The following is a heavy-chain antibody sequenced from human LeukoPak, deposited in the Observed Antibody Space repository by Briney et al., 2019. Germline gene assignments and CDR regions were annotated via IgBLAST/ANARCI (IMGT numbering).Heavy chain of an antibody. V-gene: IGHV1-69*01. CDR3: AREGPYSSGWDLDY. J-gene: IGHJ4*02. Sequence: ASVKVSCKASGGTFSSYAISWVRQAPGQGLEWMGGIIPIFGTANYAQKFQGRVTITADESTSTAYMELSSLRSEDTAVYYCAREGPYSSGWDLDYWGPGTLVTVSS. CDR2: IIPIFGTA. D-gene: IGHD6-19*01. CDR1: GGTFSSYA.